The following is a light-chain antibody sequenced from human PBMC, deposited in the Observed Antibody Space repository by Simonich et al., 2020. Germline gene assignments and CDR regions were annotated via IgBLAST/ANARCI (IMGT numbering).Light chain of an antibody. V-gene: IGLV2-14*01. CDR3: SSYTSSSIVV. J-gene: IGLJ2*01. CDR2: DVS. CDR1: SSDIGGYNY. Sequence: QSALTQPASVSGSPGQSFTISCTGTSSDIGGYNYVSWYQQPPGKAPKLRIYDVSKRPLGVSNRLSGSKSGNTASLTISGLQAEDEADYYCSSYTSSSIVVFGGGTKLTVL.